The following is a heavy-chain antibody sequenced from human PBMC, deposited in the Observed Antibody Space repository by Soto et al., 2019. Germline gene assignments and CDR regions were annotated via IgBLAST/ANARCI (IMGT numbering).Heavy chain of an antibody. V-gene: IGHV1-69*02. CDR3: TLGSWSAETFEI. CDR2: ILPMLDIT. J-gene: IGHJ3*02. Sequence: QVQLVQSGAEVKKPGSSVKVSCKASGGTFSTYTIIWVRQAPGQGLEWMGRILPMLDITNSAQRFQGRVTITADKSTSTDYLQLSSLRSEDTAVYYCTLGSWSAETFEIWGRGTMVTVSS. CDR1: GGTFSTYT. D-gene: IGHD6-13*01.